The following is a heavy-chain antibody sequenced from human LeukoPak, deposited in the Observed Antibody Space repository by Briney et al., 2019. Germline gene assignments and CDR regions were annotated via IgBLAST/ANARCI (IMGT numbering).Heavy chain of an antibody. CDR2: ISSSSSTI. CDR1: GFTFSSYG. J-gene: IGHJ4*02. Sequence: GGSLGLSCAASGFTFSSYGMNWVRQAPGKGLEWVSYISSSSSTIYYADSVKGRFTISRDNAKNSLYLQMNSLRAEDTAVYYCARDSYYYGSGIDYWGQGTLVTVSS. V-gene: IGHV3-48*01. D-gene: IGHD3-10*01. CDR3: ARDSYYYGSGIDY.